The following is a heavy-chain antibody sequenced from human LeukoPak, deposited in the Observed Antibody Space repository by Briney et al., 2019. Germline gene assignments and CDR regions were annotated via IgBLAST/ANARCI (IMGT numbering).Heavy chain of an antibody. CDR2: ISSSSYI. CDR3: ARSGYSSGWYLD. Sequence: PGGSLRLSCAASGFTFSSYSMNWVRQAPGRGLEWVSSISSSSYIYYADSVKGRFTISRDNAKNSLYLQMNSLRAEDTAVYYCARSGYSSGWYLDWGQGTLVTVSS. V-gene: IGHV3-21*01. CDR1: GFTFSSYS. J-gene: IGHJ4*02. D-gene: IGHD6-19*01.